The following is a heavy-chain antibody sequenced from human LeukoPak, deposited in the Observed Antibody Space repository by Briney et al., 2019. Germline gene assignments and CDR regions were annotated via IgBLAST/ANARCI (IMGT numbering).Heavy chain of an antibody. V-gene: IGHV1-46*01. D-gene: IGHD2/OR15-2a*01. Sequence: ASVKVSCKASGGTFSSYAISWVRQAPGQGLEWMGIINPSGGSTSYAQKFQGRVTMTRDTSTSTVYMELSSLRSEDTAVYYCARSIKDYWGQGTLVTVSS. CDR3: ARSIKDY. CDR1: GGTFSSYA. CDR2: INPSGGST. J-gene: IGHJ4*02.